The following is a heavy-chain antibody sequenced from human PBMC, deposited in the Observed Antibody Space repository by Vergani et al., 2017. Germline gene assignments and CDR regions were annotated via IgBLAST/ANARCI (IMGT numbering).Heavy chain of an antibody. CDR1: GFTFSSYG. J-gene: IGHJ4*02. CDR3: ARYDYGDSEPDY. CDR2: IWYDGSNK. Sequence: QVQLVESGGGVVQPGRSLRLSCAASGFTFSSYGMHWVRQAPGKGLEWVAVIWYDGSNKYYADSVKGRFTISRDNSKNTLYLQMNSLRAEDTAVYYCARYDYGDSEPDYWGQGTLVTVSS. D-gene: IGHD4-17*01. V-gene: IGHV3-33*01.